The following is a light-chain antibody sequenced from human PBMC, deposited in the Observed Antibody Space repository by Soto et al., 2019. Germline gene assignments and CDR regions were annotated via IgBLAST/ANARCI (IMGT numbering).Light chain of an antibody. J-gene: IGKJ4*01. CDR3: QQRSNCPLT. V-gene: IGKV3-11*01. CDR2: DAS. CDR1: QSVSSY. Sequence: EIVSTQSPATLSLSPGERATLSCRASQSVSSYLAWYQQKPGQAPRLLIYDASNRATGIPARFSGSGSGTDFTLTISSLEPEDFAVYYCQQRSNCPLTFGGGTKVDIK.